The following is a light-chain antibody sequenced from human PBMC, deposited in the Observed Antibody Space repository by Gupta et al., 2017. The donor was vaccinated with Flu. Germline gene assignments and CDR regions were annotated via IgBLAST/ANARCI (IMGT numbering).Light chain of an antibody. J-gene: IGKJ2*01. CDR3: QHDNSWPYT. CDR2: CAS. CDR1: QTVLYSSNNKNY. Sequence: LGERATINGKSTQTVLYSSNNKNYLAWYQQKPGQAPKLLIYCASTRDTGVPDRFSGSGSGTEFTLTISSLQAEDFAVYYCQHDNSWPYTFGRGTKLEIK. V-gene: IGKV4-1*01.